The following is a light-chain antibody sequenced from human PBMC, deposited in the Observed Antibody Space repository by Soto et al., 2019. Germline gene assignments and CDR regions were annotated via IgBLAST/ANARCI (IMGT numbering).Light chain of an antibody. CDR1: TSDVGGYNY. CDR3: SSYTSSRTYV. J-gene: IGLJ1*01. CDR2: GVS. Sequence: QSVLTQPASVSGSPGQSITISCTGTTSDVGGYNYVSWYQRHPGKAPKLMIYGVSIRPSGASDRFSGSKSGNTASLTISGLQAEDEADYYCSSYTSSRTYVFGTGTKVTVL. V-gene: IGLV2-14*01.